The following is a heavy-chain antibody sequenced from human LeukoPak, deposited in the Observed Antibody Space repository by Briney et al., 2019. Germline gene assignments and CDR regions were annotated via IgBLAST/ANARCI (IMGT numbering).Heavy chain of an antibody. V-gene: IGHV1-8*01. Sequence: ASVKVSCKASGYTFTSYDINWVRQATGQGLEWMGWMNPNSGNTGYAQKFQGWVTMTRDTSISTAYMELSRLRSDDTAVYYCARAYGDYVNYYYGMDVWGQGTTVTVSS. CDR1: GYTFTSYD. CDR3: ARAYGDYVNYYYGMDV. J-gene: IGHJ6*02. CDR2: MNPNSGNT. D-gene: IGHD4-17*01.